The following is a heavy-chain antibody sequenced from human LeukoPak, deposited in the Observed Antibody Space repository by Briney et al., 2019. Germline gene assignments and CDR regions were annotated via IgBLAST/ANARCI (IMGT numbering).Heavy chain of an antibody. D-gene: IGHD2-2*01. V-gene: IGHV4-4*07. CDR2: IYSSGST. CDR1: GGSTNSYY. Sequence: SETLSLTCSVSGGSTNSYYWSWIRQSGGKGLEWIGRIYSSGSTVHNPSPNSRLTMSIDTSKNQFSLTLKSVTATDTAVYYCARVKASSTSWTFDQWGQGALVTVSS. CDR3: ARVKASSTSWTFDQ. J-gene: IGHJ4*02.